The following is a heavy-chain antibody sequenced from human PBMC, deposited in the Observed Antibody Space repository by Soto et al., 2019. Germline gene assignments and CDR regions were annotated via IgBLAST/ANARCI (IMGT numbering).Heavy chain of an antibody. CDR3: AIGTFGRGWES. CDR1: GFSFSNYG. Sequence: PGGSLRLSCAASGFSFSNYGLNLVRQAPGKGLEWVSGMSGSTGTTDYADSVKGRFTISRDNLKNTLYVQMNSLRGEDTAVYYCAIGTFGRGWESWGQGTLVTVYS. V-gene: IGHV3-23*01. J-gene: IGHJ4*02. CDR2: MSGSTGTT. D-gene: IGHD3-16*01.